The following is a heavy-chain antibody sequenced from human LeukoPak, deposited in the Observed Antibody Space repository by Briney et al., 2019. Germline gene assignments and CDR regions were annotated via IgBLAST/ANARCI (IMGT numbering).Heavy chain of an antibody. Sequence: GESLKISCKASGYSFNNYWFVWVRQMPGKGLEWMGMIYPGDSNTRYSPSFEGQVTISADKSISTAYLQWSRLKASDTAMYYCARHGSTYYEPRYNWFDPWGQGTLVTVSS. D-gene: IGHD3-16*01. CDR1: GYSFNNYW. J-gene: IGHJ5*02. CDR2: IYPGDSNT. CDR3: ARHGSTYYEPRYNWFDP. V-gene: IGHV5-51*01.